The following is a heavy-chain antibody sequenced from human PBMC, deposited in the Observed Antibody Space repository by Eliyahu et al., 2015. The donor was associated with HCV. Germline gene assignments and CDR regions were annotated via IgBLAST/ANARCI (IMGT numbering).Heavy chain of an antibody. D-gene: IGHD3-22*01. CDR1: GYXXTGYY. CDR3: ARNDYYDSNGYYPH. CDR2: INPYSDGT. Sequence: QVQLVQSGTEVKKPGASVXXXCXASGYXXTGYYIHXIRXAPGQGXEWMGWINPYSDGTNYAHKFQGRVTMTRDTSISTAYMELSRLRSDDTAVYYCARNDYYDSNGYYPHWGQGTLVTVSS. J-gene: IGHJ4*02. V-gene: IGHV1-2*02.